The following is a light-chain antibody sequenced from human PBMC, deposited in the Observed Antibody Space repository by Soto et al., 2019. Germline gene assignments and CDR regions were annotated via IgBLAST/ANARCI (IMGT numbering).Light chain of an antibody. V-gene: IGLV2-14*01. CDR1: SSDVGGYNY. CDR3: SSYSSSSTLV. Sequence: QSALTQPASVSGSPGQSITIACTGTSSDVGGYNYVSWFQQHPGKAPKLMISEVSNRPSGVSNRFSASKSGNTASLTISGLQSEDEAPYYCSSYSSSSTLVFGTGTKVTVL. CDR2: EVS. J-gene: IGLJ1*01.